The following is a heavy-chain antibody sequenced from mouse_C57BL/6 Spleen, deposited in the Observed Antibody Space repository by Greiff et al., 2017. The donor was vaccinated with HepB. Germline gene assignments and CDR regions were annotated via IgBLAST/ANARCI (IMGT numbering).Heavy chain of an antibody. CDR3: ARSGEDSSGYVEAY. D-gene: IGHD3-2*02. Sequence: QVQLQQPGAELVRPGSSVKLSCKASGYTFTSYWMDWVKQRPGQGLEWIGNIYPSDSETHYNQKFKDKATLTVDKSSSTAYMQLSSLTSEDSAVYYCARSGEDSSGYVEAYWGQGTLVTVSA. V-gene: IGHV1-61*01. CDR2: IYPSDSET. CDR1: GYTFTSYW. J-gene: IGHJ3*01.